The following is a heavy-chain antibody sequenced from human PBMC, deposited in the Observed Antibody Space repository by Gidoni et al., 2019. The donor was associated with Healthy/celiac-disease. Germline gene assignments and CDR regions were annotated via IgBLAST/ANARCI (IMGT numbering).Heavy chain of an antibody. D-gene: IGHD4-17*01. J-gene: IGHJ6*03. CDR2: ISYDGSNK. V-gene: IGHV3-30*18. Sequence: QVQLVESGGGVVQPGRSLRLSCAASGFTFSSYGMHWVRQAPGKGLGWVAVISYDGSNKYYADSVKGRFTISRDNSKNTLYLQMNSLRAEDTAVYYCAKDTGKALYYMDVWGKGTTVTVSS. CDR3: AKDTGKALYYMDV. CDR1: GFTFSSYG.